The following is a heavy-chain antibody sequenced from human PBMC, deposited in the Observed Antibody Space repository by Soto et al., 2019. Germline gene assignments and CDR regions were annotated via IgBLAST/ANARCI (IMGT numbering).Heavy chain of an antibody. CDR2: INPNSGGT. CDR1: GYTFTGYY. V-gene: IGHV1-2*02. Sequence: ASVKVSFKASGYTFTGYYMHWLRQAPGQGLEWMGWINPNSGGTNYAQKFQGRVTMTRDTSISTAYMELSRLRSDDTAVYYCARDGDCSSTSCYSYGMDVWGQGTTVTVSS. J-gene: IGHJ6*02. D-gene: IGHD2-2*01. CDR3: ARDGDCSSTSCYSYGMDV.